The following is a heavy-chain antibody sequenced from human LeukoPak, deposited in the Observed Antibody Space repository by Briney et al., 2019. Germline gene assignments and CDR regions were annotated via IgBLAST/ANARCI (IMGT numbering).Heavy chain of an antibody. CDR1: GGSFSGYY. CDR3: ARPKAVAGCTFDY. D-gene: IGHD6-19*01. Sequence: PSETLSLICAVYGGSFSGYYWSWNRQPPGKGLEWIGEINHSGSTNYNPSLKSRVTISVDTSKNQFSLKLSSVTAADTGVYYCARPKAVAGCTFDYWGQGTLITVSS. CDR2: INHSGST. V-gene: IGHV4-34*01. J-gene: IGHJ4*02.